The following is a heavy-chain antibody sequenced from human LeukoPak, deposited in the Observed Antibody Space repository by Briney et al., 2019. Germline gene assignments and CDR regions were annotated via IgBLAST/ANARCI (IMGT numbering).Heavy chain of an antibody. D-gene: IGHD3-22*01. CDR2: ISGSGGST. J-gene: IGHJ4*02. CDR1: GFTFSSYA. Sequence: PGGSLRLSCAASGFTFSSYAMSWVRQAPGKGLEWVSAISGSGGSTYYADSVKGRFTISRDNSKNTLYLQMNSLRAEDTAVYYCANQAPYYYDSSGYYYPPDYWGQGTLVTVSS. CDR3: ANQAPYYYDSSGYYYPPDY. V-gene: IGHV3-23*01.